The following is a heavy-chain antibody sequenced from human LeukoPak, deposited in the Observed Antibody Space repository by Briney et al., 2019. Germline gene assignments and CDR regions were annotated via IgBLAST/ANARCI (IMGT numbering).Heavy chain of an antibody. CDR3: AGGDCSSTSCYGYFQH. CDR2: IYYSGST. J-gene: IGHJ1*01. V-gene: IGHV4-39*07. D-gene: IGHD2-2*01. Sequence: SETLSLTCTVSGGSISSSSYYWGWIRQPPGKGLEWIGSIYYSGSTYYNPSLKSRVTISVDRSKNQFSLKLSSVTAADTAVYYCAGGDCSSTSCYGYFQHWGQGTLVTVSS. CDR1: GGSISSSSYY.